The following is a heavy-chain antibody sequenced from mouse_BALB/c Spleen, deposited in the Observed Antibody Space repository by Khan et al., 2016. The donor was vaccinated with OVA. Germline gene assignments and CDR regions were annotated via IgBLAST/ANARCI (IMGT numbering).Heavy chain of an antibody. CDR3: ARQPYYHYNIMDY. CDR1: GFSLTNYG. V-gene: IGHV2-6-1*01. Sequence: VQLQESGPGLVAPSQSLSITCTISGFSLTNYGVHWVRQPPGKGLEWLVVIWSDGSTTYNSAFKSRLTISKDNSESQVFLKLNSLQTDNTAMYFCARQPYYHYNIMDYWGQGTSVTVSS. D-gene: IGHD2-10*01. J-gene: IGHJ4*01. CDR2: IWSDGST.